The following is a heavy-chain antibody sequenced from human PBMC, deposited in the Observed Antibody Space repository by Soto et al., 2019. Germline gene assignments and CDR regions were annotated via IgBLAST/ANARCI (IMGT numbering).Heavy chain of an antibody. V-gene: IGHV3-74*03. Sequence: GQLVESGGGLVQPGGSLRLSCAASGITFISYWMHWVRQVPGKGLVWVAHINSDGSTTTYADSVKGRFTISRDNAKSTLDLQMNSLRAEDTAVYYCARGSVGANFDYWGQGTLVTVSS. CDR1: GITFISYW. CDR2: INSDGSTT. CDR3: ARGSVGANFDY. D-gene: IGHD1-26*01. J-gene: IGHJ4*02.